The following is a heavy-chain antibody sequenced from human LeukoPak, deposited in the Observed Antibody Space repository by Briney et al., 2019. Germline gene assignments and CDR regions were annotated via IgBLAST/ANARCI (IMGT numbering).Heavy chain of an antibody. D-gene: IGHD3-16*02. CDR1: GFPFSDYL. V-gene: IGHV3-53*01. CDR3: ASRVTTLSYYFDY. J-gene: IGHJ4*02. CDR2: IYSGGST. Sequence: GGSLRLSCVASGFPFSDYLLTWVRQAPGKGLEWVSVIYSGGSTYYADSVKGRFTISRDNSKNTLYLQMNSLRAEDTAVYYCASRVTTLSYYFDYWGQGTLVTVSS.